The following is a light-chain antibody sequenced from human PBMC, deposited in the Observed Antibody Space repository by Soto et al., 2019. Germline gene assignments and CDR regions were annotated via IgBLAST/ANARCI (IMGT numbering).Light chain of an antibody. J-gene: IGLJ1*01. CDR2: ETS. V-gene: IGLV2-23*01. CDR3: FSFTSTNTHV. Sequence: QSVLTQPPSASGSPGQSVTISCTGTSSDFGSYKFVSWYQHHPGTVPKVIIYETSKRPSGVSDRFSGSKSGNTASLTISGLQAEDEADYYCFSFTSTNTHVFGSGTKLTVL. CDR1: SSDFGSYKF.